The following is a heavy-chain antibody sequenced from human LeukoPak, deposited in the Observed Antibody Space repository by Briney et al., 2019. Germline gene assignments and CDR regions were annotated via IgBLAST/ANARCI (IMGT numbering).Heavy chain of an antibody. V-gene: IGHV3-30*04. CDR1: GFTFSSYA. Sequence: PGGSLRLSCAASGFTFSSYAMHWVRQAPGKGLEWVAVISYDGSNKYYAESVKGRFTISRDDSKNTLYLQMNSLRAEDTAVYYCARDHVPRVSSWNLRTPWFRGSAYNWWFDPWGQGTLVTVSS. CDR2: ISYDGSNK. J-gene: IGHJ5*02. D-gene: IGHD1-1*01. CDR3: ARDHVPRVSSWNLRTPWFRGSAYNWWFDP.